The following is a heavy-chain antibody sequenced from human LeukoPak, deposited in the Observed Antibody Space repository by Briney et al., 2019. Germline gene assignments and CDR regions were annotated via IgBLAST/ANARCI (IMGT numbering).Heavy chain of an antibody. CDR3: ARPTSPRDDLWFDP. CDR1: GGSISSYY. D-gene: IGHD5-24*01. J-gene: IGHJ5*02. V-gene: IGHV4-59*08. Sequence: SSETLSLTCTVSGGSISSYYWSWIRQPPGKGLEWIGYIYYSGSTNYNPSLKSRVTISVDTSKNQFSLKLRFVTAADTAVYYCARPTSPRDDLWFDPWGQGTLVTVSS. CDR2: IYYSGST.